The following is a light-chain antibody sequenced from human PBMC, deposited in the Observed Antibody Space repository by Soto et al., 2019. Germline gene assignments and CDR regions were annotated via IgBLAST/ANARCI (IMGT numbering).Light chain of an antibody. J-gene: IGKJ1*01. V-gene: IGKV3-11*01. CDR2: DAS. CDR3: QQRSNWPPA. CDR1: QSVSSY. Sequence: EIVLTQSPATLSLSPGERATLSCRASQSVSSYLAWYQQKPGQAPRLLIYDASNRATGIPARFSGSGSGTDFTPTISSLEPEDFAVYYCQQRSNWPPAFGKGTKVEIK.